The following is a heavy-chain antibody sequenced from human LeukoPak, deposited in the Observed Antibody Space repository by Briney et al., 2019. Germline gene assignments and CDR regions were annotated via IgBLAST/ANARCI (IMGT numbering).Heavy chain of an antibody. V-gene: IGHV4-38-2*02. Sequence: SETLSLTCTVSGYSISSGYYWGWIRQPPGKGLEWIGSIYHSGSTYYNPSLKSRVTISVDTSKNQFSLKLSSVTAADTAVYYCARVYLGFDAFDIWGQGTMVTVSS. J-gene: IGHJ3*02. CDR2: IYHSGST. CDR3: ARVYLGFDAFDI. CDR1: GYSISSGYY. D-gene: IGHD3-16*02.